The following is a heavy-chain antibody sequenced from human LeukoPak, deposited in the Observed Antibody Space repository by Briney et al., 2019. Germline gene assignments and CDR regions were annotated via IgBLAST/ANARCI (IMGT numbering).Heavy chain of an antibody. CDR3: ARYHNGYDDY. D-gene: IGHD5-12*01. CDR2: IYYSGST. Sequence: SETLSLTCTVSGGSISRYYWGWIRQPPGKGLEWIGSIYYSGSTYYNPSLKSRVTISLDTSKSQFSLILSSVTAADTAVYYCARYHNGYDDYWGQGTLVTVSS. J-gene: IGHJ4*02. CDR1: GGSISRYY. V-gene: IGHV4-39*07.